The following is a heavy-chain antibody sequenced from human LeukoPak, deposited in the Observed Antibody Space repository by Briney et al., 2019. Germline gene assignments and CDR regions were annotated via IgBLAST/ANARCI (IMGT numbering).Heavy chain of an antibody. J-gene: IGHJ4*02. Sequence: ASVKVSCKASGYTFTSYDINWVRQATGQGLEWMGWMNPNSGNTGYAQKFQGRVTMTRNTSISTAYMELSSLRSEDTAVYYCARGVPYDFWSGYYWDYWGQGTLVTVSP. CDR3: ARGVPYDFWSGYYWDY. CDR2: MNPNSGNT. V-gene: IGHV1-8*01. CDR1: GYTFTSYD. D-gene: IGHD3-3*01.